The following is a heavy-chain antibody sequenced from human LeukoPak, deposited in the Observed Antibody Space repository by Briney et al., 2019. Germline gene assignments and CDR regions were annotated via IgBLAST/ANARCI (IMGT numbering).Heavy chain of an antibody. D-gene: IGHD2-2*01. CDR3: ARGRYCSSTSCYLNWFDP. J-gene: IGHJ5*02. CDR1: GDSISTNHW. CDR2: INHSGST. V-gene: IGHV4-4*02. Sequence: PSGTLSLTCAVSGDSISTNHWWSWIRQPPGKGLEWIGEINHSGSTNYNPSLKSRVTISVDTSKNQFSLKLSSVTAADTAVYYCARGRYCSSTSCYLNWFDPWGQGTLVTVSS.